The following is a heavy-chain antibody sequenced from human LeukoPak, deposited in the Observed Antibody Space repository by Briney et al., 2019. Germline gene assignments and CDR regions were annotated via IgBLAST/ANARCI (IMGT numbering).Heavy chain of an antibody. CDR1: GGSISSSSYY. D-gene: IGHD3-10*01. Sequence: SETLSLTCTVSGGSISSSSYYWGWIRQPPGKGLEWIGSIYYSGSTYYNPSLKSRVTISVDTSKNQFSLKLSSVTAADTAEYYCARHRYYYRSGSYYGAPYYMDAWGKGTTVTISS. CDR2: IYYSGST. V-gene: IGHV4-39*01. CDR3: ARHRYYYRSGSYYGAPYYMDA. J-gene: IGHJ6*03.